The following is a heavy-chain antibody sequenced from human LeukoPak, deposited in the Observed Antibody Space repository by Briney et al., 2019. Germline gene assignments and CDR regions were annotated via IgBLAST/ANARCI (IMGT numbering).Heavy chain of an antibody. V-gene: IGHV1-46*01. CDR1: GYTLTTYY. CDR3: ARDPKDDTSGYYYFDY. Sequence: ASVKVSCKASGYTLTTYYMHWVRQAPGQGLEWMGIINPSGGSTIYAQKFQGRVTMTRDMSTSTVYMELSSLRSEDTAVYYCARDPKDDTSGYYYFDYWGQGTLVTVSS. D-gene: IGHD3-22*01. CDR2: INPSGGST. J-gene: IGHJ4*02.